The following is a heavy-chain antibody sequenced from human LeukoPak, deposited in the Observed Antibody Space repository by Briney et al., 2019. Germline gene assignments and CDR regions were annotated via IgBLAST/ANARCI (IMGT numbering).Heavy chain of an antibody. CDR1: GFTFSDYY. CDR2: ISSSSSYT. CDR3: ARDFGSGSYLDY. J-gene: IGHJ4*02. Sequence: GGSLRLSCAASGFTFSDYYMNWIRQAPGKGLEWVSYISSSSSYTNYADSVEGRFTISRDNAKNSLYLQMNSLRAEDTAVYYCARDFGSGSYLDYWGQGTLVTVS. V-gene: IGHV3-11*06. D-gene: IGHD3-10*01.